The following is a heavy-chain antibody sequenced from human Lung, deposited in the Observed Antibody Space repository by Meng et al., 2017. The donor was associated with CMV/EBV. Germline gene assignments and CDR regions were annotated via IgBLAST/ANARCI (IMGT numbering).Heavy chain of an antibody. J-gene: IGHJ4*02. D-gene: IGHD1-26*01. Sequence: VQVVHSGAEGKKPGASVKVSCKASGYTFNTYGISWVRQAPGQGLEWMGWISAYNGNTNYAQNLQGRVTMTRDTSTSTAYMELRSLRSDDTAVYYCARVEVGITSGDYWGQGTLVTVSS. CDR2: ISAYNGNT. V-gene: IGHV1-18*01. CDR1: GYTFNTYG. CDR3: ARVEVGITSGDY.